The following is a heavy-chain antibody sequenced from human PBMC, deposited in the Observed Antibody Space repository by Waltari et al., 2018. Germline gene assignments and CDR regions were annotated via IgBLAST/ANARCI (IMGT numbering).Heavy chain of an antibody. CDR1: GFTFSSYS. Sequence: EVQLVESGGGLVKPGGSLRLSCAASGFTFSSYSMNWVRQAPGKGLEWVSSISSSSSYIYYADAVKCRLTISRDNAKNSLYLQMNSLRAEDTAVYDCARGHPWTQSNWYFDLWGRGTLVTVSS. CDR2: ISSSSSYI. CDR3: ARGHPWTQSNWYFDL. V-gene: IGHV3-21*01. J-gene: IGHJ2*01. D-gene: IGHD1-1*01.